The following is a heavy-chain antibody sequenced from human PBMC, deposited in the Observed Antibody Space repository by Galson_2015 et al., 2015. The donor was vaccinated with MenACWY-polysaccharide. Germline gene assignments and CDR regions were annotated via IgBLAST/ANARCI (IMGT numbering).Heavy chain of an antibody. CDR3: ATRVSDYSLYYFDC. D-gene: IGHD4-11*01. CDR1: GFTARNKY. V-gene: IGHV3-53*01. J-gene: IGHJ4*02. CDR2: IDSAGAK. Sequence: SLRLSCAASGFTARNKYMNWVRQAPGQGLEWVSAIDSAGAKSYSDSVKGRFTISRDDSPNTLYLQMNSLRAEDTAVYQCATRVSDYSLYYFDCWGQGALVTVSS.